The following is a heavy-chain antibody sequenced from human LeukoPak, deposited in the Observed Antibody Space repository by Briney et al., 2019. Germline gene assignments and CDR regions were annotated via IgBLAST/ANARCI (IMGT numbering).Heavy chain of an antibody. CDR2: ISFDGSNK. V-gene: IGHV3-30*18. J-gene: IGHJ4*02. CDR3: AKDRQYHGSGSLFDY. CDR1: GFTFSSYG. D-gene: IGHD3-10*01. Sequence: GGSLRLSCAASGFTFSSYGMYWVRQAPGKGLEWVAVISFDGSNKYYADSVKGRFTISRDNSKNTLYLQMNSLRAEDTAVYYCAKDRQYHGSGSLFDYWGQGTPVTVSS.